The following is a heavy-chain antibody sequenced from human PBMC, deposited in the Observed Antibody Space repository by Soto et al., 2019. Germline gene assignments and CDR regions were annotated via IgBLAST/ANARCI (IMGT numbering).Heavy chain of an antibody. D-gene: IGHD2-2*01. CDR1: VGCSSSNSDY. V-gene: IGHV4-39*01. Sequence: SSESXSLTGSVGVGCSSSNSDYLGWIRQPPGNGLEGIGSIHYSGSTYYNPSVKTRITVSVDTSQTQFSLKLSSLPAADTPVYYRAIQGPDPSPSPGGAFFEFSGPGTLVALSS. J-gene: IGHJ4*01. CDR2: IHYSGST. CDR3: AIQGPDPSPSPGGAFFEF.